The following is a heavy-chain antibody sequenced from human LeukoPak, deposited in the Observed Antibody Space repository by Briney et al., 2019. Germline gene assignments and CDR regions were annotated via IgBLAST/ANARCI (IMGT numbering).Heavy chain of an antibody. CDR2: IYPGDSDT. CDR3: AQSSGGSWTTFDY. J-gene: IGHJ4*02. D-gene: IGHD2-15*01. V-gene: IGHV5-51*01. Sequence: GESLKISCKGSGYSFTSYWIGWVRRMPGKGLEWMGIIYPGDSDTRYSPSFQGQVTISADKSISTAYLQWSSPKASDTAMYYCAQSSGGSWTTFDYWGQGTLVTVSS. CDR1: GYSFTSYW.